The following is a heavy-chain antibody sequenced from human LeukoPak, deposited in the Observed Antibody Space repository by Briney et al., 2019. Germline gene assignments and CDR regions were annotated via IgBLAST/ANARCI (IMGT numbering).Heavy chain of an antibody. CDR1: GGSISRYY. V-gene: IGHV4-4*07. J-gene: IGHJ6*03. Sequence: PSETLSLTCTVSGGSISRYYWSWIRQPAGKGLEWIGRIYTSGSTNYNPSLKSRVTMSVDTSKNQFSLKLSSVTAADTAVYYCARDPPRVGGYYYNYMDVWGKGTTVTVSS. CDR3: ARDPPRVGGYYYNYMDV. D-gene: IGHD1-26*01. CDR2: IYTSGST.